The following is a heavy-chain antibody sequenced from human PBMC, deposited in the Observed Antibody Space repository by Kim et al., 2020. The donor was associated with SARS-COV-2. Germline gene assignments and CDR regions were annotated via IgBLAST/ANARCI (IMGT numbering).Heavy chain of an antibody. CDR3: ARDSCGGGGDYGYRYFQ. Sequence: GGSLRLSCAASGFTVSKFVMHWVRQAPGKGLECVSTISSSGSSTYYASSVKGRFTVSRDKSKNTVYLQMGSLGAEDMAVYYCARDSCGGGGDYGYRYFQ. CDR1: GFTVSKFV. V-gene: IGHV3-64*01. J-gene: IGHJ1*01. D-gene: IGHD2-21*01. CDR2: ISSSGSST.